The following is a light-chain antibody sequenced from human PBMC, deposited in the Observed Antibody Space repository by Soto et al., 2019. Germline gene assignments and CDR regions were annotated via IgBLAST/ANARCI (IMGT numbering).Light chain of an antibody. Sequence: QSALTQPASVSGSPGQSITISCAGTNTDVGGYNYVSWYQQHPGKAPKLLISEVSNRPSGISSRFSGSKSGNTASLTISGLQAEDEADYYCSSHTARTTFVFGTGTKLTVL. CDR2: EVS. V-gene: IGLV2-14*01. CDR3: SSHTARTTFV. J-gene: IGLJ1*01. CDR1: NTDVGGYNY.